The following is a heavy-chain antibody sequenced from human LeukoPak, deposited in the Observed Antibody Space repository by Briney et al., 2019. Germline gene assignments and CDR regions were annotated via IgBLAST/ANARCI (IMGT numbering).Heavy chain of an antibody. Sequence: GSLRLSCAASGFTVSSNYMSWVRQAPGKGLEWIGEINHSGSTNYNPSLKSRVTISVDTSKNQFSLKLSSVTAADTAVYYCARGPPRDSSGYDYWGQGTLVTVSS. CDR3: ARGPPRDSSGYDY. CDR1: GFTVSSNY. V-gene: IGHV4-34*01. J-gene: IGHJ4*02. D-gene: IGHD3-22*01. CDR2: INHSGST.